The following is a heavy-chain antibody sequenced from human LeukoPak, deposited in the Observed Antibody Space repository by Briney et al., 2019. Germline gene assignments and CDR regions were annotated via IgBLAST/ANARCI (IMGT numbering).Heavy chain of an antibody. Sequence: GESLKISCKGSGHSFTSYWIGWVRQMPGKGLEWMGIIYPGDSDTRYSPSFQGQVTISADKSISTAYLQWSSLKASDTAMYYCARLMDYYDSSGQGLDYWGQGTLVTVSS. CDR3: ARLMDYYDSSGQGLDY. CDR2: IYPGDSDT. D-gene: IGHD3-22*01. V-gene: IGHV5-51*01. CDR1: GHSFTSYW. J-gene: IGHJ4*02.